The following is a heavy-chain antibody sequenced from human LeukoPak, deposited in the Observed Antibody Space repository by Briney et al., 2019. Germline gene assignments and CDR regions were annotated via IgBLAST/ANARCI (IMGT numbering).Heavy chain of an antibody. V-gene: IGHV3-43*02. Sequence: PGGSLRLSCAASGFTFDDYTMPWVSQAPGMGLEWVSLISGVGGTTYYADSVKGRFTISRDNSKSSLYLQMNSLRTEDTAFYYCAKDVYGGNMGDLGYWGQGTLVTVSS. CDR3: AKDVYGGNMGDLGY. CDR2: ISGVGGTT. D-gene: IGHD4-23*01. J-gene: IGHJ4*02. CDR1: GFTFDDYT.